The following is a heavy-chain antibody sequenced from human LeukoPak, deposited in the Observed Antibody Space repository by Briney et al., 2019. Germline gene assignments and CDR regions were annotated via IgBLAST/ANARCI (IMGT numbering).Heavy chain of an antibody. J-gene: IGHJ4*02. Sequence: PSETLSLTCAVSGGSISSGDYSWSWIRQPPGKGLEWIGYMYYSGSTYSNLSLKSRVTISVDTSKNQFSLKLSSVTAADTAVYYCARDGGRLGATFNWGQGTLVTVSS. CDR1: GGSISSGDYS. CDR3: ARDGGRLGATFN. D-gene: IGHD1-26*01. V-gene: IGHV4-30-4*07. CDR2: MYYSGST.